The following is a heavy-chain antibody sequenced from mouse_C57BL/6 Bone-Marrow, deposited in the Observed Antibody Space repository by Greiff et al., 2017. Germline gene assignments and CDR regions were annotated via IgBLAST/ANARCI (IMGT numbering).Heavy chain of an antibody. CDR2: IYPGSGNT. CDR1: GYSFTSYY. D-gene: IGHD1-1*01. CDR3: ANYGSSLYYAMDY. J-gene: IGHJ4*01. Sequence: VQLQESGPELVKPGASVKISCTASGYSFTSYYIPWVKQRPGRGLVWIGWIYPGSGNTKYNEKFKGKATLTADTSSSTAYMQLSSLTSEDSAVYYCANYGSSLYYAMDYWGQGTSVTVSS. V-gene: IGHV1-66*01.